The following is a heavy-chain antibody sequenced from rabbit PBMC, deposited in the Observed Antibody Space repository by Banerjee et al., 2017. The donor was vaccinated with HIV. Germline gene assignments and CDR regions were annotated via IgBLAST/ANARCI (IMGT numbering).Heavy chain of an antibody. CDR2: IYTGSSGNT. V-gene: IGHV1S45*01. Sequence: QVHLEESGGDLVKPEGSLTLTCTASGFSFSNRYVMCWVRQAPGKGLEWIACIYTGSSGNTVYANWAKGRSTISKTSSTTVTLQMTSLTAADTATYFCARDLAGVIGWNFNLRGPGTLVTVS. J-gene: IGHJ4*01. D-gene: IGHD4-1*01. CDR1: GFSFSNRYV. CDR3: ARDLAGVIGWNFNL.